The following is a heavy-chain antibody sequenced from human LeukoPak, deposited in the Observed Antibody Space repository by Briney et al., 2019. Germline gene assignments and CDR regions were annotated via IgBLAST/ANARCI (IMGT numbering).Heavy chain of an antibody. Sequence: ASVKVSCKASGYTFTGYYMHWVRQAPGQGLEWMGWINPNSGGTNYQGRVTMTRDTSISTAYMELSRLRSDDTAVYYYARDRTAAAGTNLYYFDYWGQGTLVTVSS. J-gene: IGHJ4*02. CDR1: GYTFTGYY. V-gene: IGHV1-2*02. CDR3: ARDRTAAAGTNLYYFDY. CDR2: INPNSGGT. D-gene: IGHD6-13*01.